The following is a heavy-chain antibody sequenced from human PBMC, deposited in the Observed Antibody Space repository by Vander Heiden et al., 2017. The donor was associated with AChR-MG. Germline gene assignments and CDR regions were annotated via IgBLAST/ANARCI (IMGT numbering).Heavy chain of an antibody. CDR2: IGTSGTSK. Sequence: QVPPVESGGGLVKPGGFLRLSCAASGFTFSDYFMSWFRQAPGKGLEWVSYIGTSGTSKYYAESVKGRFTISRDNAENSVYLQMNTLRADDTAVYYCARLGSTVAAGIVDFWGQGTLVTVSS. CDR1: GFTFSDYF. J-gene: IGHJ4*02. CDR3: ARLGSTVAAGIVDF. D-gene: IGHD6-13*01. V-gene: IGHV3-11*01.